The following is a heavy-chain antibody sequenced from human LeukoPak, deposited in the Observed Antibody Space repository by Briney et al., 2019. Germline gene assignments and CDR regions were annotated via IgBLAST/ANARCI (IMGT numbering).Heavy chain of an antibody. D-gene: IGHD4-23*01. CDR1: GGSISSGSYY. J-gene: IGHJ6*03. CDR3: ARDGGVHYYYMDV. V-gene: IGHV4-39*07. Sequence: SQTLSLTCTVSGGSISSGSYYWGWIRQPPGKGLEWIGSIYYSGSTYYNPSLKSRVTISVDTSKNQFSLKLSSVTAADTAVYYCARDGGVHYYYMDVWGKGTTVTVSS. CDR2: IYYSGST.